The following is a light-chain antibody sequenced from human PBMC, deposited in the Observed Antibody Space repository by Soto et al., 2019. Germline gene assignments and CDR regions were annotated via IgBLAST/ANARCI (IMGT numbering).Light chain of an antibody. CDR3: CSYAGSYTYV. Sequence: QSALAQPASVSGSPEQSVTISCTGTSSDVGTYNLVSWYQQHPGKAPKLIIYEVTERPSGVSNRFSGSKFGNTASLTISGLLPEDEADYYCCSYAGSYTYVFGTGTKLTVL. CDR2: EVT. V-gene: IGLV2-23*02. J-gene: IGLJ1*01. CDR1: SSDVGTYNL.